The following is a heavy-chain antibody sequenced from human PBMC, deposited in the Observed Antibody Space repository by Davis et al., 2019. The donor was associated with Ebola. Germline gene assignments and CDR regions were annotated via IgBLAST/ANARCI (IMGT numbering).Heavy chain of an antibody. CDR3: ARQPLRLLEWFHFDY. V-gene: IGHV4-30-2*03. CDR1: GGSLSSGSYT. Sequence: MPSETLFLTCVVSGGSLSSGSYTWTWIRQPPGKGLEWIGDIHHSGSTYYNPSLKSRVTISVDASKNQFFLKLSSVTAADTAMYYCARQPLRLLEWFHFDYWGQGTLVTVSS. D-gene: IGHD3-3*01. CDR2: IHHSGST. J-gene: IGHJ4*02.